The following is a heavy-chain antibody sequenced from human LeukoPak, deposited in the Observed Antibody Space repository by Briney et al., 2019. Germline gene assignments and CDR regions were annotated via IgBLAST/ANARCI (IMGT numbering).Heavy chain of an antibody. D-gene: IGHD3-16*01. CDR3: ARSRGGYGDYGSWFDP. CDR2: IYYSGST. Sequence: SETLSLTCTVSGGSISSSSYYWGWIRQPPGKGLEWIGSIYYSGSTYYNPSLKSRVTISVDTSENQFSLTLNSVTAADTAVYYCARSRGGYGDYGSWFDPWGQGILVTVSS. V-gene: IGHV4-39*07. J-gene: IGHJ5*02. CDR1: GGSISSSSYY.